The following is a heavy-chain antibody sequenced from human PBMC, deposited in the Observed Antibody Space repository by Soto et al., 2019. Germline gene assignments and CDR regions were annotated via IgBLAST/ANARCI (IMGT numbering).Heavy chain of an antibody. CDR2: IWYDGSNK. CDR1: GFTFSSSG. V-gene: IGHV3-33*01. Sequence: SGGSPRLSCAASGFTFSSSGMHWVRQAPGKGREWVGVIWYDGSNKYYADSVKGRFTISRENSKNTLYLQMNSLRAEDTAVYYCARDAKAGTSAFDIWGQGTMVTVSS. CDR3: ARDAKAGTSAFDI. J-gene: IGHJ3*02. D-gene: IGHD6-19*01.